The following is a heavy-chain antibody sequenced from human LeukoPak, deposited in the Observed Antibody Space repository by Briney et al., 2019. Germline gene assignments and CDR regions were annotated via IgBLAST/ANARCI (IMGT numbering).Heavy chain of an antibody. V-gene: IGHV4-59*01. CDR1: GDSISSYY. CDR3: ARDQRRAFDI. Sequence: SETLSLTCTVSGDSISSYYWSWIRQPPGQGLEWIGYIYYSGSTNYNPSLKSRVTISVDTSKNQFSLKLSAVTAADTAVYYCARDQRRAFDIWGQGTMVTVSS. CDR2: IYYSGST. J-gene: IGHJ3*02.